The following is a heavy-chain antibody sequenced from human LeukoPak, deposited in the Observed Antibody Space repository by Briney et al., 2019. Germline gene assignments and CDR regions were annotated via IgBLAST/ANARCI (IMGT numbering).Heavy chain of an antibody. Sequence: GGSLRLSCAASGFTFSSYTMNWVRQAPGKGLEWVSSISSSSSYIYSADSVKGRFAISRDNAKNSLYLQMNSLRAEDTAVYYRARWGISPGFDYWGQGTLVTVSS. CDR1: GFTFSSYT. J-gene: IGHJ4*02. D-gene: IGHD3-16*01. CDR2: ISSSSSYI. V-gene: IGHV3-21*01. CDR3: ARWGISPGFDY.